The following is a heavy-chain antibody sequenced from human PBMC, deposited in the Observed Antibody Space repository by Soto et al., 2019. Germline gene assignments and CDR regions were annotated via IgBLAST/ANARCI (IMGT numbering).Heavy chain of an antibody. D-gene: IGHD5-18*01. CDR2: ISYDGSDK. V-gene: IGHV3-30-3*01. Sequence: QVQLVQSGGGVVQPGRSLRLSCAASGFNFTSYAMHWVRQAPGKGLAWVAVISYDGSDKYYADSAKGRFTTSRDNSKKTLYLQMNGLRTDDTAVYYCARGGIQVGWGQGTLVTVSS. CDR1: GFNFTSYA. J-gene: IGHJ4*02. CDR3: ARGGIQVG.